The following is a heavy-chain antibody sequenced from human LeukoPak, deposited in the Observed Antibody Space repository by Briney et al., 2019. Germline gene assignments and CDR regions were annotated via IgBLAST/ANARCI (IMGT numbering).Heavy chain of an antibody. J-gene: IGHJ4*02. V-gene: IGHV4-59*01. CDR1: GVSITSYY. CDR2: IYYIENT. Sequence: SETLSLTCSVSGVSITSYYWNWIRQAPGQGPESPGYIYYIENTNTNPLFGSRVTISMDTSKNQFSLQLNSVTAADTAVYYCARGRFGDSAVESYYLDYWGQGTRVTVSS. D-gene: IGHD3-10*01. CDR3: ARGRFGDSAVESYYLDY.